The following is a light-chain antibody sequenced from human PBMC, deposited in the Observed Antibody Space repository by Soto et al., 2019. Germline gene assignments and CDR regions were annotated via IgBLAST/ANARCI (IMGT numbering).Light chain of an antibody. J-gene: IGLJ2*01. CDR3: AAWDDSLYVVI. Sequence: QSVLTQPPSASGTPGQRVTISCSGSSSNIGSNTVNWYQQLPGTAPKLLIYSNNQRPSGVPDRSSGSKSGTSAYLAISGLKSEDEADYYCAAWDDSLYVVIFGGGTQLTVL. V-gene: IGLV1-44*01. CDR1: SSNIGSNT. CDR2: SNN.